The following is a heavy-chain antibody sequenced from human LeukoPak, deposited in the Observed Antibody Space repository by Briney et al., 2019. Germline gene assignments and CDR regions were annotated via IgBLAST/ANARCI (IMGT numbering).Heavy chain of an antibody. CDR2: INPSGGST. D-gene: IGHD2-2*01. CDR3: ARGSPEDIVVVPAASPFDY. Sequence: ASVKVSCKASGGTFSSYAISWVRQAPGQGLEWMGVINPSGGSTSYAQKCQGRVTMTRDTSTSTVYMELSSLRSEDTAVYYCARGSPEDIVVVPAASPFDYWGQGTLVTVSS. J-gene: IGHJ4*02. V-gene: IGHV1-46*01. CDR1: GGTFSSYA.